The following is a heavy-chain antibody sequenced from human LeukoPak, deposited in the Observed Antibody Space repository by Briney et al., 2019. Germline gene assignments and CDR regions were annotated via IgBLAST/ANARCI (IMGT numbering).Heavy chain of an antibody. CDR2: IRYDGSNK. CDR1: GFTFSSYG. V-gene: IGHV3-30*02. J-gene: IGHJ4*02. Sequence: PGRSLRLSCAASGFTFSSYGMHWVRQAPGKGLEWVAFIRYDGSNKYYADSVKGRFTISRDNSKNTLYLQMNSLRAEDTAVYYCAKDPGSGIAAALDYWGQGTLVTVSS. CDR3: AKDPGSGIAAALDY. D-gene: IGHD6-13*01.